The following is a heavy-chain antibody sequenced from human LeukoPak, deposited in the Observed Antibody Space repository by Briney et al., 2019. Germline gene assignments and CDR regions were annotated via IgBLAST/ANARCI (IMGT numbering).Heavy chain of an antibody. CDR3: ARDPGTYDWYFDL. CDR1: GGSISNYF. V-gene: IGHV4-4*07. D-gene: IGHD1-7*01. CDR2: IYTSGST. J-gene: IGHJ2*01. Sequence: SETLPLTCTISGGSISNYFWSWIRQPAGKGLEWIGRIYTSGSTNYSPSLKSRVTMSVDTSKNQFSLKLSSVTAADTAVYYCARDPGTYDWYFDLWGRGTLVTVSS.